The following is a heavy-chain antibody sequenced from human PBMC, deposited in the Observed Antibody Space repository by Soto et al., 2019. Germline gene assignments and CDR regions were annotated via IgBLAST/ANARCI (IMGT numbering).Heavy chain of an antibody. CDR2: IIPIYGTA. CDR3: AKDRRADWESYYDYAMDV. V-gene: IGHV1-69*01. CDR1: GGTFSSFT. Sequence: QVQLVQSGAEVKKPGSSVKVSCKASGGTFSSFTISWVRQAPGQGLEWMGGIIPIYGTANYAQKFQGRVTITADASTMTAYMELSSLRSEDTAVYYCAKDRRADWESYYDYAMDVWGQGTTVTVSS. D-gene: IGHD1-26*01. J-gene: IGHJ6*02.